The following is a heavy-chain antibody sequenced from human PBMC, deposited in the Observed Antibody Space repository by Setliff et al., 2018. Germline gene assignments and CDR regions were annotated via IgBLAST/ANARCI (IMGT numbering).Heavy chain of an antibody. CDR3: ASSSGGNYEAYFDY. Sequence: ASVKVSCKASGYTFTSYAMNWVRQSPGQGLEWMGWINTNTGNPTYAQGFTGRFVFSLDTSVSTAYLQISSLKAEDTAVYYCASSSGGNYEAYFDYWGQGTLVTVS. V-gene: IGHV7-4-1*02. CDR2: INTNTGNP. CDR1: GYTFTSYA. J-gene: IGHJ4*02. D-gene: IGHD2-15*01.